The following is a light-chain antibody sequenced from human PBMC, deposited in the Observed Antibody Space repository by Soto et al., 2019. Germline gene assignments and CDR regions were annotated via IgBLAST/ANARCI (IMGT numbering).Light chain of an antibody. J-gene: IGKJ3*01. Sequence: EIVLTQSPATLSLSPGERATLSCRASQSVSSYLAWYQQKPGQAPMLLIYDASNRATGIPARFSGSGSGTDFTLTFSSLEPEDFAVYYCQQRFFGTGTKVDIK. V-gene: IGKV3-11*01. CDR1: QSVSSY. CDR3: QQRF. CDR2: DAS.